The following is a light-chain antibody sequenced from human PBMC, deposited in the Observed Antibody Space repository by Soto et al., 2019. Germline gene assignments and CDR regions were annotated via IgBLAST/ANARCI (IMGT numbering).Light chain of an antibody. Sequence: DIQMTQSPSSVSASVGDRVPITCRASQGLCNWLAWYQQKPGKAPSLLIHAASSLQSGVPSRFSGSGYGTDFTLPISSLQPEDFATYFCQQANSLPVTFGPGTKVDIK. J-gene: IGKJ3*01. V-gene: IGKV1-12*01. CDR2: AAS. CDR1: QGLCNW. CDR3: QQANSLPVT.